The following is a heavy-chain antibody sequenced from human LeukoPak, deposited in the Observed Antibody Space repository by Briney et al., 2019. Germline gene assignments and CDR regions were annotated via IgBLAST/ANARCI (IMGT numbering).Heavy chain of an antibody. CDR2: INSDGSST. CDR1: GFTFSSNW. D-gene: IGHD3-3*01. CDR3: ANYGSGYFYY. J-gene: IGHJ4*02. Sequence: GGSLRLSCAASGFTFSSNWMHWVRQAPGKGLVWVSRINSDGSSTNYADSVRGRFTISRDNAKNTLYLQMNSLRAEDTAVYYCANYGSGYFYYWGQGTLVTVS. V-gene: IGHV3-74*01.